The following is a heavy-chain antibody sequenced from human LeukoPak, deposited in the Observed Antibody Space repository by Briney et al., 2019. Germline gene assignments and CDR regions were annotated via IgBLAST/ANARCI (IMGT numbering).Heavy chain of an antibody. CDR3: AKVSRYFDRTSTDLDY. D-gene: IGHD3-9*01. CDR1: GFTFSSYG. Sequence: PGGSLRLSCAASGFTFSSYGMHWVRQAPGKGLEWVAVISYDGSNKYYADSVKGRFTISRDNSKNTLYLQMNSLRAEDTAVYYCAKVSRYFDRTSTDLDYWGQGTLVTVSS. CDR2: ISYDGSNK. J-gene: IGHJ4*02. V-gene: IGHV3-30*18.